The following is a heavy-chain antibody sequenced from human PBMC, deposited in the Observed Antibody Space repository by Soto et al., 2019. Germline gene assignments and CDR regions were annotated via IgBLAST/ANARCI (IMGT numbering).Heavy chain of an antibody. V-gene: IGHV4-30-4*01. Sequence: ASETLSLTCTVSGGSIKSDYYWAWVRQFPGGGLQWMGYKYYSGATDSDPSLERRVSFSVDMSKNQFSLNLTSVTVADTAVYYCARGRLNYFYYGLDVWGQGIPVTVSS. CDR2: KYYSGAT. J-gene: IGHJ6*02. CDR1: GGSIKSDYY. CDR3: ARGRLNYFYYGLDV.